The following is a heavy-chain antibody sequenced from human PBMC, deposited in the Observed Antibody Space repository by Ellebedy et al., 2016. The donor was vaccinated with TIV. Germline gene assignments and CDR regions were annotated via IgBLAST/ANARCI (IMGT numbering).Heavy chain of an antibody. D-gene: IGHD3-22*01. V-gene: IGHV3-64*02. CDR2: ITANGGRT. J-gene: IGHJ3*02. Sequence: GESLKISCVASGFLFSNYPMYWDRQAPGNGLESVSAITANGGRTFYKDSVRGRFTIPRDNSKTALYLKMGRLRDEDMAVYYCARVRDGSDHGAFEMWGQGTMVAV. CDR1: GFLFSNYP. CDR3: ARVRDGSDHGAFEM.